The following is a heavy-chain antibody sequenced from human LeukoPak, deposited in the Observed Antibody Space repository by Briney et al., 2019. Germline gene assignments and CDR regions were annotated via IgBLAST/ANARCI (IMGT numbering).Heavy chain of an antibody. J-gene: IGHJ6*02. D-gene: IGHD6-19*01. CDR2: IKQDGGEK. V-gene: IGHV3-7*01. CDR3: ARDPYSSGWPSYYYYGMDV. Sequence: PGGSLRLSCAASGFTFSSYWMSWVRQAPGKGLEWVANIKQDGGEKYYVDSVKGRFTISRDNAKNSLYLQMNSLRAEDTAVYYCARDPYSSGWPSYYYYGMDVWGQGTTVTVSS. CDR1: GFTFSSYW.